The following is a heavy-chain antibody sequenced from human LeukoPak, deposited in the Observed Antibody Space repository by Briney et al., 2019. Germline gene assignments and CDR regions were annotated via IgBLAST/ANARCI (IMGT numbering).Heavy chain of an antibody. J-gene: IGHJ4*02. D-gene: IGHD1-26*01. V-gene: IGHV4-61*02. CDR3: ARVGRSGSYYVH. CDR2: ISSSGST. Sequence: SETLSLTCTVSGDSISSGDYYWSWLRQPAGKGLEWIMRISSSGSTNYNPSLKGRVTISVYTSKNQFSLKLSSVTAADTAVYYCARVGRSGSYYVHRGQGNLVTVSS. CDR1: GDSISSGDYY.